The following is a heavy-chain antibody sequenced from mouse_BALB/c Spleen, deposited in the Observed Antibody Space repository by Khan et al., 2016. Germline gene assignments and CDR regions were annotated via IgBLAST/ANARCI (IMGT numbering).Heavy chain of an antibody. Sequence: DMKLLESGPGLVKPSQSLSLTCTVTGYSITSNYAWNWIRQFPGNKLEWMGYITYSGGTSYNPSLKSRISITRDTSKNQFFLQLHSVTTEDTATYYCERCGGLRVTYYHAMDYWGQGTSVTVSS. CDR3: ERCGGLRVTYYHAMDY. CDR2: ITYSGGT. D-gene: IGHD2-13*01. CDR1: GYSITSNYA. J-gene: IGHJ4*01. V-gene: IGHV3-2*02.